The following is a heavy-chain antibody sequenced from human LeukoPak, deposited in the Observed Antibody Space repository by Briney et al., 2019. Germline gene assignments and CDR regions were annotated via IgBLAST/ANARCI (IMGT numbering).Heavy chain of an antibody. CDR3: ARTLRIAAAGTPFSSGYGMDV. Sequence: SETLSLTCTVSGGSISSYYWSWIRQPPGKGLEWIGYIYYSGSTNYNPSLKSRVTISLDTSKNQFSLKMSSVTAADTAVYYCARTLRIAAAGTPFSSGYGMDVWGQGTTVTVSS. V-gene: IGHV4-59*08. CDR1: GGSISSYY. CDR2: IYYSGST. J-gene: IGHJ6*02. D-gene: IGHD6-13*01.